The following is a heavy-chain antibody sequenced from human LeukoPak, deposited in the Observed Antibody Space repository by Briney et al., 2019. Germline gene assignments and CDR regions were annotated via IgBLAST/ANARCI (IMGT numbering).Heavy chain of an antibody. CDR2: IYWNGGST. CDR1: GFTFDDYD. D-gene: IGHD5-24*01. J-gene: IGHJ3*02. Sequence: GGSLRLSCAASGFTFDDYDMSWVRQAPGKGLEWVSGIYWNGGSTGYADSVKGRFTISRDNAKNSLYLQMNSLRAEDTALYYCARVRARWLQVGSDAVDIWGQGTMVTVSS. V-gene: IGHV3-20*04. CDR3: ARVRARWLQVGSDAVDI.